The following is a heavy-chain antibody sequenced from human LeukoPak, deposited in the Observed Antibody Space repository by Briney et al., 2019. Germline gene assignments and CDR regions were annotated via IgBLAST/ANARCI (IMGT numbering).Heavy chain of an antibody. CDR2: ISGSGGST. CDR3: AKGVNIGGYNSLDY. D-gene: IGHD5-24*01. Sequence: GESLRLSCAASGFTFSSYAMSWVCQAPGKGLEWVSAISGSGGSTYYADSVKGRFTISRDNSKNTLYLQMNSLRAEDTAVYYCAKGVNIGGYNSLDYWGQGTLVTVSS. J-gene: IGHJ4*02. V-gene: IGHV3-23*01. CDR1: GFTFSSYA.